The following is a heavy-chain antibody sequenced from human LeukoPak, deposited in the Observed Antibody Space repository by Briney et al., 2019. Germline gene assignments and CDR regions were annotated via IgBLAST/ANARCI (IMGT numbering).Heavy chain of an antibody. D-gene: IGHD1-26*01. V-gene: IGHV1-8*01. CDR3: ARTGMGGNVWIDS. CDR2: INPNSGDT. Sequence: GASVKVSCKASGYTFTNYDINWVRQATGQGLEWMGWINPNSGDTGYAEKFQGRVTMTRDTSTNTAYMEPTSLTSDDTAIFYCARTGMGGNVWIDSWGQGTLVTVSS. CDR1: GYTFTNYD. J-gene: IGHJ5*01.